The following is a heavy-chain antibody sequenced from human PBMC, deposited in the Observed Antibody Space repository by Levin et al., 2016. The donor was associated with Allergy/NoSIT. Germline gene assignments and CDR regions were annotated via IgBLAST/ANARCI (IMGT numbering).Heavy chain of an antibody. CDR3: AKEEGQQLVLAEYFQH. CDR2: ISGSGGST. Sequence: WIRQPPGKGLEWVSAISGSGGSTYYADSVKGRFTISRDNSKNTLYLQMNSLRAEDTAVYYCAKEEGQQLVLAEYFQHWGQGTLVTVSS. J-gene: IGHJ1*01. D-gene: IGHD6-13*01. V-gene: IGHV3-23*01.